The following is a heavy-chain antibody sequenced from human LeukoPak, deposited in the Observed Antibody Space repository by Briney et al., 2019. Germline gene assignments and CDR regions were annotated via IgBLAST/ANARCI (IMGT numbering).Heavy chain of an antibody. J-gene: IGHJ4*02. D-gene: IGHD4-17*01. CDR1: GFTFSSYA. V-gene: IGHV3-23*01. CDR2: ISGSGGGT. Sequence: PGGSLRLSCAASGFTFSSYAMNWVRQAPGKGLEWVSGISGSGGGTFYADSVRGRFTISRDNSKNTVYLQMNSLRAEDTAVYYCAKSATTVTSNFDYWGQGTLVTVSS. CDR3: AKSATTVTSNFDY.